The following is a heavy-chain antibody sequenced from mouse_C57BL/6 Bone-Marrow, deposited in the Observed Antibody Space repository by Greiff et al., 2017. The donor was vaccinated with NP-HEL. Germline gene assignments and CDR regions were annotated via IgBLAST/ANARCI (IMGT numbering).Heavy chain of an antibody. CDR2: IWSGGST. D-gene: IGHD1-1*01. CDR3: ARNHYYGSSWDYFDY. V-gene: IGHV2-2*01. J-gene: IGHJ2*01. Sequence: QVQLQQSGPGLVQPSQSLSITCTVSGFSLTSYGVHWVRQSPGKGLEWLGVIWSGGSTDYNAAFISRLSISKDNSKSKVFFKMNSLQADDTAIYYCARNHYYGSSWDYFDYWGQGTTLTVSS. CDR1: GFSLTSYG.